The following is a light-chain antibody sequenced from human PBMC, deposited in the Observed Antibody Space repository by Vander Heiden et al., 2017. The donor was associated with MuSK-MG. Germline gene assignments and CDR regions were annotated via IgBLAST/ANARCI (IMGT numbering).Light chain of an antibody. CDR2: GNS. CDR3: QSYDSSLSGYV. V-gene: IGLV1-40*01. CDR1: SSNSGAGYD. J-gene: IGLJ3*02. Sequence: HSVLPHPPSMSGAPGQVVTLYCTGSSSNSGAGYDVHWYQQLPGTAPKLLIYGNSNRPSGVPDRFSGSKSGTSASLAITGRQAEDEADYYCQSYDSSLSGYVFGGGTKLTVL.